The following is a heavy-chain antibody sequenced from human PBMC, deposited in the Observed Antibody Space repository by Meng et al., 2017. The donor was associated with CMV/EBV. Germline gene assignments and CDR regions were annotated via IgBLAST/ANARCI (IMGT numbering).Heavy chain of an antibody. CDR2: MNPNSGNT. Sequence: ASVKVSCKASGYTFTSYDINWVRQATGQGLEWMGWMNPNSGNTGYAQKFQGRVTITRNTSISTAYMELSSLRSEDTAVYYCARVERIVLRFLEWSEVRPRNWFDPWGQGTLVTVSS. V-gene: IGHV1-8*03. CDR3: ARVERIVLRFLEWSEVRPRNWFDP. J-gene: IGHJ5*02. CDR1: GYTFTSYD. D-gene: IGHD3-3*01.